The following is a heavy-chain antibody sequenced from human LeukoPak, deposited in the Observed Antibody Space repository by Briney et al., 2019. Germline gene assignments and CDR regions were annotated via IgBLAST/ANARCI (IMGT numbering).Heavy chain of an antibody. CDR3: AKSQIVVTYFDY. CDR1: GFTFSSTS. CDR2: TVGGGDGT. D-gene: IGHD3-22*01. Sequence: PGGSLRLSCAASGFTFSSTSMSWVRQAPGKGLEWVAVTVGGGDGTYYADSVKGRFTISRDNSNNTLCLQMNSLRAEDTAVYYCAKSQIVVTYFDYWGQGTLVTVSS. J-gene: IGHJ4*02. V-gene: IGHV3-23*01.